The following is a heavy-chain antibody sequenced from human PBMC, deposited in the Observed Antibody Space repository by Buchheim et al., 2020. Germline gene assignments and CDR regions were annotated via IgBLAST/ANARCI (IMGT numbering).Heavy chain of an antibody. V-gene: IGHV3-11*06. CDR2: ISSSSSYT. Sequence: QVQLVESGGGLVKPGGSLRLSCAASGFTFSDYYMSWIRQAPGKGLEWVSYISSSSSYTNYADSVKGRFTISRENAKNSLYLQMNSLRAEDTAVYYCARDGLYSSSWYSTLGMDVWGQGTT. J-gene: IGHJ6*02. D-gene: IGHD6-13*01. CDR3: ARDGLYSSSWYSTLGMDV. CDR1: GFTFSDYY.